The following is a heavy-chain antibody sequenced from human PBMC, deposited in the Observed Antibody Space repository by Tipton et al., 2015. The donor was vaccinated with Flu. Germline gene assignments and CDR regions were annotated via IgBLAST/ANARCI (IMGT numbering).Heavy chain of an antibody. D-gene: IGHD6-19*01. CDR3: AKAGEQWLDFLVDY. CDR1: GFTFDDYA. CDR2: ISWNSGSI. J-gene: IGHJ4*02. V-gene: IGHV3-9*01. Sequence: SGFTFDDYAMHWVRQAPGKGLEWVSGISWNSGSIGYADSVKGRFTISRDNAKNSLYLQMNSLRAEDTALYYCAKAGEQWLDFLVDYWGQGTLVTVSS.